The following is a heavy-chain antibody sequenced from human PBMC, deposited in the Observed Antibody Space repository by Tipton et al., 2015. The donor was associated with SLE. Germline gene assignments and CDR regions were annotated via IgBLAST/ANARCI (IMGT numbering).Heavy chain of an antibody. CDR2: IYTSGSA. J-gene: IGHJ6*03. Sequence: TLSLTCTVSGGSISSHYWSWIRQPPGKGLEWIGHIYTSGSATYNPSLISRVAMSVDTSKNQFSLELSSVTAADTAVYYCSSSGYFYDNYMDVWGKGTTVTVSS. D-gene: IGHD3-22*01. CDR3: SSSGYFYDNYMDV. V-gene: IGHV4-59*11. CDR1: GGSISSHY.